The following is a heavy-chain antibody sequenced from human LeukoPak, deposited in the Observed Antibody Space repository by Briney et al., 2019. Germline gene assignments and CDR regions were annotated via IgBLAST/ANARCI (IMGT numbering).Heavy chain of an antibody. CDR3: AKGGHYSFFDH. CDR2: ISGDGTDK. Sequence: PGGSLRLSCAASGLTFRNYAMTWVRQAPGKGLEWVSTISGDGTDKYFADSVKGRFTISRDNSKSTVSLQMNSLRVEGMAIYYCAKGGHYSFFDHWGQGTLVTVSS. J-gene: IGHJ4*02. V-gene: IGHV3-23*01. D-gene: IGHD2-15*01. CDR1: GLTFRNYA.